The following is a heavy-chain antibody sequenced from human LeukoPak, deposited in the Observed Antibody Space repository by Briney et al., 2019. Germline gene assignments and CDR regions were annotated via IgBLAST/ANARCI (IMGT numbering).Heavy chain of an antibody. CDR3: ARGPAPLYSGYYGKDV. J-gene: IGHJ6*02. CDR1: GGTFSSYA. Sequence: SVKVSCKASGGTFSSYAISWVRQAPGQGLEWMGGIIPIFGTANYAQKFQGRVTITADESTSTAYMELSSLRSEDTAVYYCARGPAPLYSGYYGKDVWGQGTTVTVSS. D-gene: IGHD2-8*01. CDR2: IIPIFGTA. V-gene: IGHV1-69*01.